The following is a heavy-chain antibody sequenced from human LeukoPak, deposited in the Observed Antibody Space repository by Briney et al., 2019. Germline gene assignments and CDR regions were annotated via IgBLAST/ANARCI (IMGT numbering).Heavy chain of an antibody. D-gene: IGHD4-23*01. Sequence: SETLSLTCTVSGGSISSGDYYWSWIRQPPGKGLEWIGYIYYNGNTYYNPSLKSRVTISVDTSKNHFSLELSSVTAADTAVYYCARAVHGSYSYGIFDCWGQGTLVTVSS. V-gene: IGHV4-30-4*01. CDR3: ARAVHGSYSYGIFDC. CDR1: GGSISSGDYY. CDR2: IYYNGNT. J-gene: IGHJ4*02.